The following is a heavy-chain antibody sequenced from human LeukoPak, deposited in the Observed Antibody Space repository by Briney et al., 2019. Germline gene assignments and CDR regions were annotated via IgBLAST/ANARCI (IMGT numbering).Heavy chain of an antibody. CDR2: IYHTGSA. V-gene: IGHV4-38-2*01. CDR1: GYSFASGHY. J-gene: IGHJ4*02. Sequence: SETLSLTCSVSGYSFASGHYWGWIRQPPGKGLEWIANIYHTGSAHYNPSLKSRVTISVDTSKNQFSLKLSSVTAADTAVYYCARYCTSTTCILRGFDYWGQGTLVTVSS. CDR3: ARYCTSTTCILRGFDY. D-gene: IGHD2-2*01.